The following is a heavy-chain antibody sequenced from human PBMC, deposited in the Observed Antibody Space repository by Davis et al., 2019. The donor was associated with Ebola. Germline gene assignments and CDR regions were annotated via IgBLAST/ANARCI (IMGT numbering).Heavy chain of an antibody. CDR2: ISYSGST. CDR1: DGSISSSSYY. Sequence: MPSETLSLTCTVSDGSISSSSYYWGWIRQPPGKGLEWIGSISYSGSTYYNPSLKSRVTISVDTSKNQFSLKVDSVTAADTALYYCARHSGGSRNYFDYWGQGSLVTLSS. V-gene: IGHV4-39*01. D-gene: IGHD1-26*01. CDR3: ARHSGGSRNYFDY. J-gene: IGHJ4*02.